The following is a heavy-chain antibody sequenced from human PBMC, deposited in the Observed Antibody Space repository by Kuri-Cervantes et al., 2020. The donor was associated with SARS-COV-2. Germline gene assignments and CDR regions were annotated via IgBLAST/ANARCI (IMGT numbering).Heavy chain of an antibody. Sequence: SETLSLTCAVSGYSISSGYYWGWIRQPPGKGLEWIGSIYHSGSTYYNPSLMSRVTILVDTSKNQFSLQLNSVTPEDTAVYYCARDYLNWFDPWGQGTLVTVSS. CDR1: GYSISSGYY. CDR2: IYHSGST. V-gene: IGHV4-38-2*02. J-gene: IGHJ5*02. D-gene: IGHD2/OR15-2a*01. CDR3: ARDYLNWFDP.